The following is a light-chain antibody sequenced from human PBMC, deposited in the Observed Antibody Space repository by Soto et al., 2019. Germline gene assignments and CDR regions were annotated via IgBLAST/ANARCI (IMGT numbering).Light chain of an antibody. CDR1: QTINNN. CDR3: QRQSNWPRT. Sequence: ETVITQSPVTLSVSPGEGATLSCRASQTINNNLAWYQQKPGQAPRLLIYGASRRATGVPARFSGSGSGTEFTLTISSLQSEDFAIYYCQRQSNWPRTFGQGTKVDI. J-gene: IGKJ1*01. V-gene: IGKV3-15*01. CDR2: GAS.